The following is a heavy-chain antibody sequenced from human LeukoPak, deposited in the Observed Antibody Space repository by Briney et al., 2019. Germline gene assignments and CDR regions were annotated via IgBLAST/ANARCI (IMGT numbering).Heavy chain of an antibody. CDR2: ISSSSSYI. V-gene: IGHV3-21*01. Sequence: PGGSLRLSCAASNFTFSSYSMNWVRQAPGKGLEWVSSISSSSSYIYYADSVKGRFTISRDNAKNSLYLQMNSLRAEDTAVYYCASCGTSCYTWDYWGQGTLVTVSS. J-gene: IGHJ4*02. CDR3: ASCGTSCYTWDY. CDR1: NFTFSSYS. D-gene: IGHD2-2*02.